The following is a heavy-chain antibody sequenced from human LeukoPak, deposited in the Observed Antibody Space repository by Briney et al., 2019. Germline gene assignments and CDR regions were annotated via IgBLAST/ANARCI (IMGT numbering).Heavy chain of an antibody. CDR3: AKSPYYYDSSGYYEPDY. D-gene: IGHD3-22*01. CDR2: ISYDGSNK. V-gene: IGHV3-30*18. Sequence: PGGSLRLSCAVSGFTFSSYGMHWVRQAPGKGLEWVAVISYDGSNKYYADSVKGRFTISRDNSKNTLYLQMNSLRAEDTAVYYCAKSPYYYDSSGYYEPDYWGQGTLVTVSS. J-gene: IGHJ4*02. CDR1: GFTFSSYG.